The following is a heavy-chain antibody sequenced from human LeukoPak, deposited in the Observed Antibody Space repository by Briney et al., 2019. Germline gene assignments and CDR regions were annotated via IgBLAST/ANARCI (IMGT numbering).Heavy chain of an antibody. CDR2: INPNSVGT. J-gene: IGHJ4*02. Sequence: ASVQVSCKASGYTFTGYYMHWVRQAPGQGLEWMGWINPNSVGTNYAQKFQGRVTMSRDTSISTAYMELSRLRSDDTAVYYCARDEPARYSSGWPPFDYWGQGTLVTVSS. CDR1: GYTFTGYY. CDR3: ARDEPARYSSGWPPFDY. D-gene: IGHD6-19*01. V-gene: IGHV1-2*02.